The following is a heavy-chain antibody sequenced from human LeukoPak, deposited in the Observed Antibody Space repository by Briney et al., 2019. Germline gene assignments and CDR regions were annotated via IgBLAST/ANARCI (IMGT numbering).Heavy chain of an antibody. J-gene: IGHJ4*02. Sequence: WRSLRLSCAASGFTFNRYNMNWVSQAPGKGLEWLSSISSSSTHIYYVDSVKGRFTISRDNAKNSLYLQMNSLRVEDTAVYYCVRGALGPLWFGELLYYFDYWGQGTLVTVSS. CDR3: VRGALGPLWFGELLYYFDY. V-gene: IGHV3-21*01. CDR2: ISSSSTHI. D-gene: IGHD3-10*01. CDR1: GFTFNRYN.